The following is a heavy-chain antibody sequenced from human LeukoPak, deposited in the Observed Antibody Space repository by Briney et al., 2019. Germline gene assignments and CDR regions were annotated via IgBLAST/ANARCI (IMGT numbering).Heavy chain of an antibody. V-gene: IGHV3-23*05. D-gene: IGHD6-19*01. CDR1: GFSFSTYS. Sequence: GGSLRLSCTASGFSFSTYSMTWVRQGPGKGLEWVSSIYNSGSKTFYADSVKGRFTISRDNSKNTLYLQMNSLTAEDTAMYYCSKDVVPDSGWDLDYWGQGILVTVSS. J-gene: IGHJ4*02. CDR3: SKDVVPDSGWDLDY. CDR2: IYNSGSKT.